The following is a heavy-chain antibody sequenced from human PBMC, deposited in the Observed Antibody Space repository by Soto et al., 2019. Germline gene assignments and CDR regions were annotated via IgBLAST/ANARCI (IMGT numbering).Heavy chain of an antibody. CDR2: INPNSGRT. CDR3: AKDRGSGWYEDFDY. V-gene: IGHV1-2*02. Sequence: QVQLVQSGAEVKKPGASVKVSCKTSGYTFIAYYLHWVRQAPGQGLEWMGWINPNSGRTNYAQNFQGRVTLTWDTSIITAYMELSSLSSDDTAVYYCAKDRGSGWYEDFDYWGQGTLVTVSS. CDR1: GYTFIAYY. J-gene: IGHJ4*02. D-gene: IGHD6-19*01.